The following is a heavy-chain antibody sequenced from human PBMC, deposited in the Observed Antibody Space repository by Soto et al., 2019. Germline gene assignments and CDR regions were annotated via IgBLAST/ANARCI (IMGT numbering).Heavy chain of an antibody. V-gene: IGHV1-8*01. D-gene: IGHD2-8*01. CDR2: MNPNSGNT. CDR3: ATHGQRLDYYYYSYMDV. Sequence: GASVKVSCKASGYTFTGYDINWVRQAPGQGLEWMGWMNPNSGNTGSSQKFQGRVTMTEDTSTDTAYMELSSLRSEDTAVYYCATHGQRLDYYYYSYMDVWGKGTTVTVSS. CDR1: GYTFTGYD. J-gene: IGHJ6*03.